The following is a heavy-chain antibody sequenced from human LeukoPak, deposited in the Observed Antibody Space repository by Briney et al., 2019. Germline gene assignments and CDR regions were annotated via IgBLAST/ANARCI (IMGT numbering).Heavy chain of an antibody. CDR1: GFTFSSYW. Sequence: GGSLRLSCAASGFTFSSYWMHWVRQPPGKGLEWVSRINSDGSTTAYADSVKGRLTISGDYAKNTLFLQMNSLRAEDTAVYYCARDRYGALDYWGQGTLVTVSS. V-gene: IGHV3-74*01. D-gene: IGHD3-16*01. J-gene: IGHJ4*02. CDR3: ARDRYGALDY. CDR2: INSDGSTT.